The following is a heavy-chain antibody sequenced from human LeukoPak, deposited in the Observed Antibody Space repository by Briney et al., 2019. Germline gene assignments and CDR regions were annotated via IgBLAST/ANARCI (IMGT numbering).Heavy chain of an antibody. CDR2: ISTYNGNT. V-gene: IGHV1-18*01. CDR1: GYTFTSYG. D-gene: IGHD3-22*01. CDR3: ARFGEMLYYYDRSGALYY. Sequence: ASVKLSCTASGYTFTSYGISWVRQAPGQGLEWMGWISTYNGNTNYAQKLQGRVTMTTDTSTSTAYMELRSLRSDDTAVYYCARFGEMLYYYDRSGALYYWGQGILVTVSS. J-gene: IGHJ4*02.